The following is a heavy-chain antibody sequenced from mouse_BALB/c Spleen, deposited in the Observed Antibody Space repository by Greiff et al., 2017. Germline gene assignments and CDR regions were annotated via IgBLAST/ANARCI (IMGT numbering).Heavy chain of an antibody. J-gene: IGHJ4*01. CDR1: GFAFSSYD. Sequence: EVQGVESGGGLVKPGGSLKLSCAASGFAFSSYDMSWVRQTPEKRLEWVAYISSGGGSTYYPDTVKGRFTISRDNAKNTLYLQMSSLKSEDTAMYYCASLYAMDYWGQGTSVTVSS. CDR3: ASLYAMDY. CDR2: ISSGGGST. V-gene: IGHV5-12-1*01.